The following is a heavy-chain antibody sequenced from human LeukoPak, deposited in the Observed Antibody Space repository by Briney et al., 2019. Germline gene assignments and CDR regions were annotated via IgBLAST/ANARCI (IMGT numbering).Heavy chain of an antibody. D-gene: IGHD6-13*01. J-gene: IGHJ4*02. Sequence: PSETLSLTCTVSGGPISSGGYYWSWIRQHPGKGLEWIGYIYYSGSTYYNPSLKSRVTISVDTSKNQFSLKLSSVTAADTAVYYCARDLGAAAGFDYWGQGTLVTVSS. CDR1: GGPISSGGYY. V-gene: IGHV4-31*03. CDR2: IYYSGST. CDR3: ARDLGAAAGFDY.